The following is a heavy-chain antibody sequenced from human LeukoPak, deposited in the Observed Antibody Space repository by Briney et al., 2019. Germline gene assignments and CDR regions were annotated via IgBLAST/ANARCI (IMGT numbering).Heavy chain of an antibody. CDR2: ISWNSGSI. CDR1: GFTFDDYA. CDR3: AKDKAMGDYYYYYGMDV. Sequence: RSLRLSCAASGFTFDDYAMHWVRQAPGKGLEGVSGISWNSGSIVYADSVKGRFTISRDNAKNSLYLQMNSLRAEDTALYYCAKDKAMGDYYYYYGMDVWGQGTTVTVSS. D-gene: IGHD5-18*01. V-gene: IGHV3-9*01. J-gene: IGHJ6*02.